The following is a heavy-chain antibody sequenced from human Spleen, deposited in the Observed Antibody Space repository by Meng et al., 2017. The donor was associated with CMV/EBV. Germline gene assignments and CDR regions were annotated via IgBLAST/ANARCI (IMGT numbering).Heavy chain of an antibody. Sequence: GESLKISCAASGFTFSSYGKHWVRQAPGKGLEWVAFIRYNGTKKDYEDSVKGRFTISRDQSKNTLYLQMNSLRVEDTAVYYCARDDGFIRGQGTRVTVSS. J-gene: IGHJ3*02. V-gene: IGHV3-30*02. CDR2: IRYNGTKK. D-gene: IGHD3-10*01. CDR1: GFTFSSYG. CDR3: ARDDGFI.